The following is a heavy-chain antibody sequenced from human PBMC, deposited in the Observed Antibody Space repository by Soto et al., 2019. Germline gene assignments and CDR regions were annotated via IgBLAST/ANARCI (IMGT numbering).Heavy chain of an antibody. CDR2: IYYSGTT. CDR1: GGSISSGGYY. V-gene: IGHV4-31*03. J-gene: IGHJ5*02. D-gene: IGHD2-2*01. Sequence: TLSLTCTVSGGSISSGGYYWSWIRQHPGKGLEWIGYIYYSGTTYYNPSLKSRVTISVDTSKNQFSLKLSSVSAADTALYYCARCSLVVVPAPGFDPWGRGALVTVSS. CDR3: ARCSLVVVPAPGFDP.